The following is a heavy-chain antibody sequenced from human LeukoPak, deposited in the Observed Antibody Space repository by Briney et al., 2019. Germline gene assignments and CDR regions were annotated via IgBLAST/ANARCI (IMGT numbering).Heavy chain of an antibody. J-gene: IGHJ4*02. CDR3: AKGRTTVVVTAIPN. Sequence: GGSLRLSCAASGFTFSSYAMSWVCQAPGKGLEWVSGISGSGGNTYNADSVKGRFTISRDNSKNTLYLQMNSLRAGDTAVYYCAKGRTTVVVTAIPNWGQGTLVTVSS. CDR2: ISGSGGNT. CDR1: GFTFSSYA. D-gene: IGHD2-21*02. V-gene: IGHV3-23*01.